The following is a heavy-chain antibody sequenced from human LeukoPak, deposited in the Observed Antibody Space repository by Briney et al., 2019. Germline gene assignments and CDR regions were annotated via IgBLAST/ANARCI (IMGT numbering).Heavy chain of an antibody. Sequence: ASVKVSCKASGHTFTSYGISGVRQAPGQGLEWRGWICAYNGNTNYAQKLQGRVTMTTDTSTSTAYMELRSLRSDDTAVYYCARVDGVEYCSSTSCYFVYYFDYWGQGTLVTVSS. CDR1: GHTFTSYG. J-gene: IGHJ4*02. D-gene: IGHD2-2*01. CDR3: ARVDGVEYCSSTSCYFVYYFDY. CDR2: ICAYNGNT. V-gene: IGHV1-18*01.